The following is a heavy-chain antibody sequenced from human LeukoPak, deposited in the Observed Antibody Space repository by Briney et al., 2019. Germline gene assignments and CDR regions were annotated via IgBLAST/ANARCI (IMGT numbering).Heavy chain of an antibody. Sequence: KPSETLSLTCTVSGGSISSHYWSWIRQPPGKGLKWIGYIYYSGGTNYNPSLKSRVTISVDTSKNQFSLKLSSVTAADTAVYYCARVGLGSYDFWSGYYGNWFDPWGQGTLVTVSS. CDR3: ARVGLGSYDFWSGYYGNWFDP. J-gene: IGHJ5*02. CDR2: IYYSGGT. V-gene: IGHV4-59*11. CDR1: GGSISSHY. D-gene: IGHD3-3*01.